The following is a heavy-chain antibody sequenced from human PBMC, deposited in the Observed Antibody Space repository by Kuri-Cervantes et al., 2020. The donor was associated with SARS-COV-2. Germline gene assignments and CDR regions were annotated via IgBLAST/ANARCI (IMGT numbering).Heavy chain of an antibody. CDR3: ASFRGY. V-gene: IGHV4-34*01. CDR2: INHSGST. Sequence: ESLKISCAVYGGAFSGYYWSWIRQPPGKGLEWIGEINHSGSTNYNPSLKSRVTISVDTSKNQFSLKLSSVTAADTAVYYCASFRGYWGQGPLVTVSS. J-gene: IGHJ4*02. CDR1: GGAFSGYY. D-gene: IGHD3-10*01.